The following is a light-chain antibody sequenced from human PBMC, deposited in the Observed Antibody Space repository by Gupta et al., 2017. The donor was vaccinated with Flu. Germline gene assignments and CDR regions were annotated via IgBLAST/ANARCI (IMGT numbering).Light chain of an antibody. CDR1: QSVNSW. Sequence: PSTPSASIGDRIIITSRASQSVNSWSAYHQQNGVRAPKLLMHKASRAGSRVPSRISSSASAADITLIIDMLPPDDFVTYCCQYDDGLPRTFGQGTRLEMK. J-gene: IGKJ2*01. V-gene: IGKV1-5*03. CDR3: QYDDGLPRT. CDR2: KAS.